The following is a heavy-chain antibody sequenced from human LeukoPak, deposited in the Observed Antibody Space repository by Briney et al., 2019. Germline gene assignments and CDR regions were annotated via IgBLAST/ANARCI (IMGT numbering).Heavy chain of an antibody. CDR2: IYPGDSDT. CDR3: ARLGENYDILTGYFNTDYYYGMDV. V-gene: IGHV5-51*01. Sequence: GESLKISCKGSGYSFTSYWIGWVRQMPGKGLEWMGIIYPGDSDTRYNPSFQGQVTISADKSVSTAYLQWSSLKASDTAMYYCARLGENYDILTGYFNTDYYYGMDVWGQGTTVTVSS. J-gene: IGHJ6*02. CDR1: GYSFTSYW. D-gene: IGHD3-9*01.